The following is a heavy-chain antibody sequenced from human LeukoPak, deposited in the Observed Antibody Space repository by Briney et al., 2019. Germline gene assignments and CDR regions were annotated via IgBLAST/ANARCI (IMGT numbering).Heavy chain of an antibody. J-gene: IGHJ6*03. D-gene: IGHD1-1*01. CDR2: ISQNGDS. CDR3: ARAVQLERPPPLIGYYYMDV. V-gene: IGHV4-34*01. CDR1: GGSLSFHY. Sequence: PSETLSLTCGVSGGSLSFHYWSWIRQSPGKGLEWIAEISQNGDSNYNMSLKSRVTISLDKSKNQVSLKLNSVTAADTAVYYCARAVQLERPPPLIGYYYMDVWGKGATVTVSS.